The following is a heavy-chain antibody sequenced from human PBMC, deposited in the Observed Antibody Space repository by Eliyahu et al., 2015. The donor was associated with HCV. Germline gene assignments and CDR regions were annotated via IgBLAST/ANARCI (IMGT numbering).Heavy chain of an antibody. CDR2: ISGTGDTS. CDR1: GFTFXSYA. D-gene: IGHD3-10*01. J-gene: IGHJ4*02. Sequence: EVQLLESGGGLVQPGGSLRLSCAASGFTFXSYAMSWVRQAPGKGLEGVSGISGTGDTSYYADSVKGRFTISRDNPKNTLSLQMNSLRAEDTAVYYCAKGHRFYGSGSYCYFDFWGLGTLVTVSS. V-gene: IGHV3-23*01. CDR3: AKGHRFYGSGSYCYFDF.